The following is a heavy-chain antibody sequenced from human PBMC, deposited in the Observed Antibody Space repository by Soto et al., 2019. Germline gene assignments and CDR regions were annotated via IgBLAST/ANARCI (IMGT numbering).Heavy chain of an antibody. CDR3: ARHRREDYNYDY. CDR1: GYTFTTSW. D-gene: IGHD4-4*01. J-gene: IGHJ4*02. CDR2: IYGGDSDT. Sequence: GESLKISCKGSGYTFTTSWIGWVRQMPGEGLEWMGIIYGGDSDTRYNPSFQGQVTISADKSISTAYPQWSSLKASDTAIYYCARHRREDYNYDYWGQGTLVTVPQ. V-gene: IGHV5-51*01.